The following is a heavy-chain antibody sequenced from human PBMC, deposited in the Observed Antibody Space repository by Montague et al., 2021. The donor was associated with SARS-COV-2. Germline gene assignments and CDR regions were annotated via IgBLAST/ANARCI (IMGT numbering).Heavy chain of an antibody. D-gene: IGHD3-10*01. J-gene: IGHJ4*02. CDR1: GGSISSSNW. CDR3: ASRGAAWCGGNPERFDY. V-gene: IGHV4-4*02. CDR2: IYHSGST. Sequence: SETLSLTCAVSGGSISSSNWWWWVRRPPGKGVEWMGEIYHSGSTNYNPSLKSRVTIAVDKSKNQFSLKLSSVTAADTAVYYCASRGAAWCGGNPERFDYWGQGTLVTVSS.